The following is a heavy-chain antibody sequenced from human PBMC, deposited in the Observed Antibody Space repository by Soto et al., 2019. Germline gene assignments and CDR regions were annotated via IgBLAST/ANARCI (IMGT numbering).Heavy chain of an antibody. D-gene: IGHD2-2*01. V-gene: IGHV1-18*01. Sequence: QVKLVQSGAEVKKPGASVKVSCKASGYTFFTYGITWVRQAPGQGLEWMGWISTYNGKTIYAQKFQGRVTMTADTSTSTASMELRSLRSGDSAVYYCARALVSAAPLVDWGQGTLVTVSS. J-gene: IGHJ4*02. CDR3: ARALVSAAPLVD. CDR2: ISTYNGKT. CDR1: GYTFFTYG.